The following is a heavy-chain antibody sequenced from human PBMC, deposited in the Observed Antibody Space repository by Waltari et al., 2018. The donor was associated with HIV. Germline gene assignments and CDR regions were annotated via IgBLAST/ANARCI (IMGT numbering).Heavy chain of an antibody. CDR1: GFTFSNFA. V-gene: IGHV3-33*01. Sequence: QVQLVESGGGVVQPGTSLTRSCAVSGFTFSNFAIPWVRQSPAKGLEWLAVFWSDGVEISYADSVKGRFTISKDSSQKTLYLHLTSLRAEDTALYYCARGYSSSRWIPLYHWGRGTLVTVSS. CDR3: ARGYSSSRWIPLYH. CDR2: FWSDGVEI. D-gene: IGHD6-6*01. J-gene: IGHJ4*02.